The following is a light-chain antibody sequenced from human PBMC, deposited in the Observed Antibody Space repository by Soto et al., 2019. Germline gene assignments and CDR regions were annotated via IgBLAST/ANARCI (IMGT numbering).Light chain of an antibody. Sequence: QSVLTQPPSVSGAPGQRVIISCTGNSSNIGAGYDVHWYQQLPRTAPKLLIHANSNRPSGVPDRFSGSKSGTSASLAITGLQAEDEADYYCQSYDSSLSAVVFGGGTKVTVL. V-gene: IGLV1-40*01. J-gene: IGLJ2*01. CDR3: QSYDSSLSAVV. CDR1: SSNIGAGYD. CDR2: ANS.